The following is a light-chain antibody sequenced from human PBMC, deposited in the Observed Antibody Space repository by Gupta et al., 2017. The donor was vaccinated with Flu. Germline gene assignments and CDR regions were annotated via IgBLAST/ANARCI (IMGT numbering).Light chain of an antibody. CDR3: QSYDSSLSGYYV. J-gene: IGLJ1*01. Sequence: QSVLTQPPSVSGPPGQRVTISCTGSSSNIGAGYDVHWYQQLPGTAPKLLIYSNTNRPSGVPGRFSGSKSGTSASLAITGLQAGDEADYYCQSYDSSLSGYYVFGTGTKVTVL. V-gene: IGLV1-40*01. CDR1: SSNIGAGYD. CDR2: SNT.